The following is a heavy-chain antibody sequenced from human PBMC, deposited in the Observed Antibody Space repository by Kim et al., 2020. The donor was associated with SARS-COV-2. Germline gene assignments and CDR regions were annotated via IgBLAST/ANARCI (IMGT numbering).Heavy chain of an antibody. J-gene: IGHJ4*01. CDR3: ARGSSDILTGYSTYYFDY. V-gene: IGHV4-34*01. CDR2: INHSGST. CDR1: GGSFSGYY. Sequence: SETLSLTRAVYGGSFSGYYWSWIRQPPGMGLEWIGEINHSGSTNYNPSLKSRVTISVDTSKNQFSLKLSSGTAADTAVYYCARGSSDILTGYSTYYFDY. D-gene: IGHD3-9*01.